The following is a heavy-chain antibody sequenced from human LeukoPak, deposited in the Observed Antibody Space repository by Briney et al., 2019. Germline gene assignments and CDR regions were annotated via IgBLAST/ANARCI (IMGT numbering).Heavy chain of an antibody. J-gene: IGHJ6*04. V-gene: IGHV5-10-1*01. CDR1: GYSFTSYW. CDR2: IDPSDSYT. D-gene: IGHD3-9*01. CDR3: ARQDYEILTGSYGMGV. Sequence: GESLKISCKGSGYSFTSYWISWVRQMPGKGLEWMGRIDPSDSYTSYSPSFQGHVTISADKSISTAYLQWSSLKASDTAIYYCARQDYEILTGSYGMGVWGKGTTVTVSS.